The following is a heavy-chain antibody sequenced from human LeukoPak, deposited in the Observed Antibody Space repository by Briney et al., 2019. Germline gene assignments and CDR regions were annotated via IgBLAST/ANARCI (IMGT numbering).Heavy chain of an antibody. CDR1: DESFRTYY. D-gene: IGHD3-10*01. J-gene: IGHJ4*02. CDR2: IYYTGST. Sequence: SETLSLTCAVYDESFRTYYWSWIRQPPGKGLEWIGYIYYTGSTNYNPSLKSRVTISVDTSKNQFSLKLSSVTAADTAVYYCARQEGGSGTQFDYWGQGTLVTVSS. CDR3: ARQEGGSGTQFDY. V-gene: IGHV4-59*08.